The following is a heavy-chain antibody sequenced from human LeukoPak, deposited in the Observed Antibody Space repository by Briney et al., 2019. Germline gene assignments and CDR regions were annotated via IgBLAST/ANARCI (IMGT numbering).Heavy chain of an antibody. CDR3: ARDLMMEGRYFNYYMDV. V-gene: IGHV3-20*04. D-gene: IGHD2-8*01. J-gene: IGHJ6*03. CDR2: ISWDGGYT. CDR1: GFTFDDYG. Sequence: GGSLRLSCAASGFTFDDYGMSWVRQAPGKGLEWVSGISWDGGYTHYADSVKGRFTISRDNAKNSLYLQMNSLRAEDTALYYCARDLMMEGRYFNYYMDVWGEGTTVTVSS.